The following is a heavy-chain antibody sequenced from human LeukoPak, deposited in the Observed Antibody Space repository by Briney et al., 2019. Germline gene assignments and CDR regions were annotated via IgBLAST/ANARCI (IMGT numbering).Heavy chain of an antibody. CDR2: SSGSGSTI. Sequence: GGSLRLSCVVSGFAFSSYSMNWVRQAPGKGLEWISYSSGSGSTIYYADSVKGRFSISRDNAKNSLHLQMNSLRAEDTAVYYCARRSCSGGSCYDDYWGQGTLVTVSS. D-gene: IGHD2-15*01. CDR1: GFAFSSYS. J-gene: IGHJ4*02. V-gene: IGHV3-48*01. CDR3: ARRSCSGGSCYDDY.